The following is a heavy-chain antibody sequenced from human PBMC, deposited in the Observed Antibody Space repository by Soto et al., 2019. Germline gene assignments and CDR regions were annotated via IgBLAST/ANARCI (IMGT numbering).Heavy chain of an antibody. J-gene: IGHJ4*02. CDR2: IIPSFGTA. D-gene: IGHD6-19*01. CDR1: GGTFSSYA. V-gene: IGHV1-69*01. CDR3: ARDGIRGAVAGDHYFDY. Sequence: QVQLVQSGAEVKKPGSSVKVSCKASGGTFSSYAISWVRQAPGQGLEWMGGIIPSFGTANYAQKFQGRVTITADESTSTAYMELSSLRSEDTAVYYCARDGIRGAVAGDHYFDYWGQGTLVTVSS.